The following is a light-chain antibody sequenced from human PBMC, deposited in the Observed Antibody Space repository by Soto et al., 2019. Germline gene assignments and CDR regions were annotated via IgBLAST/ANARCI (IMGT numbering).Light chain of an antibody. J-gene: IGKJ1*01. CDR3: MQIIQLPRT. Sequence: VMSRAPQFRSVASAQPPSNYCKSSQSLLHITGKTFLSWYLQKPGQSPQLLIYEVSTRVSGVPARFSGSGSGTDFTLKISRLEAEDVAVYYCMQIIQLPRTFGQGTKVDIK. CDR2: EVS. CDR1: QSLLHITGKTF. V-gene: IGKV2D-29*02.